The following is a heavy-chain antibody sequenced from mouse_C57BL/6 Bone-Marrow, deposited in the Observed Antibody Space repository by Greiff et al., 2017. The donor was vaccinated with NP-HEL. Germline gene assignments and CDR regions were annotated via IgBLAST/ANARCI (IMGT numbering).Heavy chain of an antibody. CDR1: GYSFTSYY. CDR2: IYPGSGNT. V-gene: IGHV1-66*01. CDR3: ARGDYDVAYAMDY. D-gene: IGHD2-4*01. Sequence: QVQLQQSGPELVKPGASVKISCKASGYSFTSYYIHWVKQRPGQGLEWIGWIYPGSGNTKYNEKFKGKATLTADTSSSTAYMQLSSLTSEDSAVYYCARGDYDVAYAMDYWGQGTSVTVSS. J-gene: IGHJ4*01.